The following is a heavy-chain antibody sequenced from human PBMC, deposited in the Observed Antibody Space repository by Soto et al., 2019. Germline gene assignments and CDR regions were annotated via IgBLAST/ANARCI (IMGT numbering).Heavy chain of an antibody. D-gene: IGHD3-22*01. V-gene: IGHV3-15*07. CDR3: AAERAYFHDSNGYLSIDF. Sequence: VQLVESGGGLVKPGGSLRLSCAASGFSFSDAWLNWVRQAPGKGLEWVGRVKSKTDGETADYATFVKGRFTISREDSKYALYLQMNSLKTEDTAVYYCAAERAYFHDSNGYLSIDFWGQGTLVTVSS. CDR2: VKSKTDGETA. CDR1: GFSFSDAW. J-gene: IGHJ4*02.